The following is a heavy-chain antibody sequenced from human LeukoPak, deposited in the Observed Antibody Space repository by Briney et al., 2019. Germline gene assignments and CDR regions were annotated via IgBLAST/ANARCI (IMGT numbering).Heavy chain of an antibody. J-gene: IGHJ4*02. CDR3: AKEKESSGYFDY. D-gene: IGHD3-10*01. CDR1: GFTFSTYA. V-gene: IGHV3-23*01. CDR2: ISGSGGRT. Sequence: GGSLRLSCAASGFTFSTYAMSWVRQAPGKGQEWVSAISGSGGRTYYADSVKGRFTISRDNSKNTLYLQMNSLRAEDTAVYYCAKEKESSGYFDYWGQGTLDTVSS.